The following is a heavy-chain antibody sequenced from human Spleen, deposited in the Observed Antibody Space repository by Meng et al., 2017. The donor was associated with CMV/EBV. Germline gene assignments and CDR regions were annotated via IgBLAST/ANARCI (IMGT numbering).Heavy chain of an antibody. Sequence: GESLKISCAASGFTFSTYWMHWVRQAPGKGLEWVSRISGSDGSTYYADSVKGRFTISRDISKNTLYLQMNSLRAEDTAVYFCAKAPDIVLLPAATYYFDYWGQGTLVTVSS. CDR3: AKAPDIVLLPAATYYFDY. J-gene: IGHJ4*02. V-gene: IGHV3-23*01. D-gene: IGHD2-2*01. CDR1: GFTFSTYW. CDR2: ISGSDGST.